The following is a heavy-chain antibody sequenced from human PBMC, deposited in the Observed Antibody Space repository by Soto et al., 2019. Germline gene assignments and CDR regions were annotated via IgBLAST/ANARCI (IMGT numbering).Heavy chain of an antibody. CDR1: GFTFSSYG. V-gene: IGHV3-30*03. CDR2: VSYDGRNK. D-gene: IGHD3-10*01. Sequence: QVPLVESGGGVVQPGRSLRLSCAASGFTFSSYGMHWVRQAPGKGLEWVAAVSYDGRNKYYADSVKGRFTISRDDSKNTLYVQMNSLRAEDTAVYYCARGSSGVLDNWGLGTLVTVSS. J-gene: IGHJ4*02. CDR3: ARGSSGVLDN.